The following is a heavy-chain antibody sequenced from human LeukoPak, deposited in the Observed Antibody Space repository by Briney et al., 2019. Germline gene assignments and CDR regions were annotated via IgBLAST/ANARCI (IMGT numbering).Heavy chain of an antibody. D-gene: IGHD3-3*01. Sequence: PSETLSLTCTVSGGSISSSSYYWGWIRQPPGKGLEWIGSIYYSGSTYYNPSLKSRVTISVDTSKNQFSLKLSSVTAADTAVYYCARTGAYDFQYYFDYWGQGTLVTVSS. V-gene: IGHV4-39*01. CDR2: IYYSGST. CDR3: ARTGAYDFQYYFDY. CDR1: GGSISSSSYY. J-gene: IGHJ4*02.